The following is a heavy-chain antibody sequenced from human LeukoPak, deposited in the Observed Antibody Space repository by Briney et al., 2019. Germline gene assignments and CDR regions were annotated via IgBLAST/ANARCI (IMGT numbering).Heavy chain of an antibody. J-gene: IGHJ4*02. V-gene: IGHV5-51*01. CDR2: IYPGDSDT. CDR3: TRNVDTARFDY. CDR1: GYSFTSYW. D-gene: IGHD5-18*01. Sequence: GESLRISCKGSGYSFTSYWIGWVRQMPGKGLEWMGIIYPGDSDTRYSPSFQGQVTISADKSISTAYLQWSSLKASDTAMYYCTRNVDTARFDYWGQGTLVTVSS.